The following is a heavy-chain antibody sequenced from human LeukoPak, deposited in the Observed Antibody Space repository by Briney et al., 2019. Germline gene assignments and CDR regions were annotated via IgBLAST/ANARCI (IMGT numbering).Heavy chain of an antibody. CDR2: INSDGSST. CDR1: GSTFSSYW. J-gene: IGHJ3*02. Sequence: GGSLRLSCAASGSTFSSYWMQCVRQAPGKGLVWVSRINSDGSSTSYADSVKGRFTISRDNAKNTLYLQMNSLRAEDTAVYYCAKKVVSLDAFDIWGQGTMVTVSS. V-gene: IGHV3-74*01. D-gene: IGHD3-22*01. CDR3: AKKVVSLDAFDI.